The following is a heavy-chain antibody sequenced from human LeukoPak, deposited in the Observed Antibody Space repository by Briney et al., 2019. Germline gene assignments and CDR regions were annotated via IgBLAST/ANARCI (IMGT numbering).Heavy chain of an antibody. CDR3: AMDMDV. J-gene: IGHJ6*02. CDR1: GFIFSSYW. Sequence: GGSLRLSCAASGFIFSSYWINWVRQAPAKGLEWVANIKEDGSAKYYVDVEKGRFTISRDNAKNSLYLQMNSLRAEDTAVYYCAMDMDVWGQGTTVTVSS. CDR2: IKEDGSAK. V-gene: IGHV3-7*04.